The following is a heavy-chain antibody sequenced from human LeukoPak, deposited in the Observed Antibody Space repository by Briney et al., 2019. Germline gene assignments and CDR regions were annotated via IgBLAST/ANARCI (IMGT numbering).Heavy chain of an antibody. V-gene: IGHV1-69*04. Sequence: ASVKVSCKASGGTFSSYAISWVRQAPGQGLEWMGRIIPILGIANYAQKFQGRVTITADKSTSTAYMELSSLRSEDTAVYYCAKEDCSGGSCYHVDYWGQGTLVTVSS. J-gene: IGHJ4*02. CDR1: GGTFSSYA. CDR2: IIPILGIA. D-gene: IGHD2-15*01. CDR3: AKEDCSGGSCYHVDY.